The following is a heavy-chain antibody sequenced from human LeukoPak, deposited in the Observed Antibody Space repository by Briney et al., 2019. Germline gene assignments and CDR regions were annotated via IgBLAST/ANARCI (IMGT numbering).Heavy chain of an antibody. CDR1: GFTFSSYA. J-gene: IGHJ4*02. CDR2: ISGSGGST. D-gene: IGHD2-2*01. Sequence: PGGSLRLSCAASGFTFSSYAMSWVRQAPGKGLEWVSAISGSGGSTYYADSVKGRFTISRDNSKNTLYLQMNSLRAEDTAVYYCAKDVAYCSSTSCYGEGYFDYWGQGTLVTVSS. CDR3: AKDVAYCSSTSCYGEGYFDY. V-gene: IGHV3-23*01.